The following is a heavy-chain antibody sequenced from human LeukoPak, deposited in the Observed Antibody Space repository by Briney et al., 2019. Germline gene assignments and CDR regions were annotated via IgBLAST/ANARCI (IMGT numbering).Heavy chain of an antibody. CDR2: IYPGDSDT. J-gene: IGHJ3*02. CDR1: GYSFTSYW. D-gene: IGHD3-22*01. Sequence: GESPKISCKGSGYSFTSYWIGWVRQMPGKGLEWMGIIYPGDSDTRYSPSFQGQVTISADKSISTAYLQWSSLKASDTAMYYCARQGTYYDSSGYRHDAFDIWGQGTMVTVSS. CDR3: ARQGTYYDSSGYRHDAFDI. V-gene: IGHV5-51*01.